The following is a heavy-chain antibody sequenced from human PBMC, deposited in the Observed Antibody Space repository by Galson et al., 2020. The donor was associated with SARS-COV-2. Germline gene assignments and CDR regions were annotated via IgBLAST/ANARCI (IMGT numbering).Heavy chain of an antibody. Sequence: SETLSLTCTVSGGSISSHYWSWIRQPPGKGLEWIGYIYYSGSTNYNPSLKSRVTISVDTSKNQFSLKLSSVTAADTAVYYCARDGRSGGWGFVNAPYYYMDVWGKGTTVTVSS. J-gene: IGHJ6*03. CDR1: GGSISSHY. CDR3: ARDGRSGGWGFVNAPYYYMDV. CDR2: IYYSGST. D-gene: IGHD2-15*01. V-gene: IGHV4-59*11.